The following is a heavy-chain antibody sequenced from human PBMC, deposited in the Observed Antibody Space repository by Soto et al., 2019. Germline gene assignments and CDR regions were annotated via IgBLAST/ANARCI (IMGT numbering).Heavy chain of an antibody. CDR1: GYNFTSHW. J-gene: IGHJ4*02. CDR2: IYPGESDI. D-gene: IGHD5-12*01. V-gene: IGHV5-51*01. Sequence: PGEYVNISFKASGYNFTSHWIGWLRQIPGKGLKWMGVIYPGESDIRYSPPFQGQVTISADKSITPAYLQGSGLKASDTAIYYCVRQNKWLKLWPNFDYWAQGILVTVSS. CDR3: VRQNKWLKLWPNFDY.